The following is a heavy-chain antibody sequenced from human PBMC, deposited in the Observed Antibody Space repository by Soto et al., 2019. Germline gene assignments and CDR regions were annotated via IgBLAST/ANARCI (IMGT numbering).Heavy chain of an antibody. J-gene: IGHJ4*02. CDR3: ARDYYPEATPLKGIAAAGDYFDY. D-gene: IGHD6-13*01. V-gene: IGHV3-7*03. CDR2: IKQDGSEK. CDR1: GFTFSSYW. Sequence: GGSLRLSCAASGFTFSSYWMSWVRQAPGKGLEWVANIKQDGSEKYYVDSVKGRFTISRDNAKNSLYLQMNSLRAEDSAVYYCARDYYPEATPLKGIAAAGDYFDYWGQGTMVTVSS.